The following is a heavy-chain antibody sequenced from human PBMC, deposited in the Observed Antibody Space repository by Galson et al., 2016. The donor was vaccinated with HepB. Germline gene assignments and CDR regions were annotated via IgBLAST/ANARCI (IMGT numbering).Heavy chain of an antibody. V-gene: IGHV2-5*02. CDR1: GFSLSTSGVG. J-gene: IGHJ4*02. CDR3: APRVVGSSNTWNAGYFDS. CDR2: IYWDDDK. D-gene: IGHD6-13*01. Sequence: PALVKPTQTLTLTCTFSGFSLSTSGVGVGWIRQPPGKALEWLALIYWDDDKRYSPSLKNRLPVTKATSKNQVVLTMTNMDPVDTGTYYCAPRVVGSSNTWNAGYFDSWGQGSLVSVSS.